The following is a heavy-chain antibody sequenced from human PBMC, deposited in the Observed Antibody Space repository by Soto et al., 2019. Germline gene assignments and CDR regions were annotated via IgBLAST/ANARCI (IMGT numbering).Heavy chain of an antibody. J-gene: IGHJ3*02. CDR1: GYSFTSYW. V-gene: IGHV5-51*01. Sequence: PGESLKISCKGSGYSFTSYWIGWVRQMPGKGLEWMGIIYPGDSDTRYSPSFQGQVTISADKSISTAYLQWSSLKASDTAMYYCARNDYYGSGSDDAFEIWGQGTMVTVSS. CDR3: ARNDYYGSGSDDAFEI. D-gene: IGHD3-10*01. CDR2: IYPGDSDT.